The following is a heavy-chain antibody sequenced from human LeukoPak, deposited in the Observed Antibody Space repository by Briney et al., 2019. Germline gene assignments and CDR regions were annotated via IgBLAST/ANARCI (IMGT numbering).Heavy chain of an antibody. CDR3: ARVRSSSWYFDY. J-gene: IGHJ4*02. V-gene: IGHV4-59*01. CDR2: IYYSGST. D-gene: IGHD6-13*01. CDR1: GGSISSYY. Sequence: SETLSLTCTVSGGSISSYYWSWIRQPPGKGLEWIGYIYYSGSTNYNPSLKSRVTISVDTPKNQFSLKLSSVTAADTAVYYCARVRSSSWYFDYWGQGTLVTVSS.